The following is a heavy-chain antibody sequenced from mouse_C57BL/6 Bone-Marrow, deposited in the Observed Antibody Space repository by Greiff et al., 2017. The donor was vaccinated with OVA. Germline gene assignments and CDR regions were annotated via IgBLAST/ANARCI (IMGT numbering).Heavy chain of an antibody. CDR2: ISSGSSTI. J-gene: IGHJ1*03. CDR3: ARNNYWYFDV. V-gene: IGHV5-17*01. CDR1: GFTFSDYG. Sequence: EVQLVESGGGLVKPGGSLKLSCAASGFTFSDYGMHWVRQAPEKGLEWVAYISSGSSTIYYAATVKGRFTISRDNAKNTLFLQMTRLGSEDTARYYCARNNYWYFDVWGTGTTVTVSS.